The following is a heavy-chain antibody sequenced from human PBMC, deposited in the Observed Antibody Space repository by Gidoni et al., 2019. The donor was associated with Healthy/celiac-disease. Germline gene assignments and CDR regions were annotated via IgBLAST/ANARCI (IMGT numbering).Heavy chain of an antibody. CDR3: ARGVDLYGGAKNY. D-gene: IGHD4-17*01. J-gene: IGHJ4*02. Sequence: QVQLVESGGGVVQPGRSLRLSCAASGFTLSSYVMHWVRQAPGKGLEWVAVIWYDGSNKYYADSVKGRFTISRDNSKNTLYLQMNSLRAEDTAVYYCARGVDLYGGAKNYWGQGTLVTVSS. CDR2: IWYDGSNK. V-gene: IGHV3-33*01. CDR1: GFTLSSYV.